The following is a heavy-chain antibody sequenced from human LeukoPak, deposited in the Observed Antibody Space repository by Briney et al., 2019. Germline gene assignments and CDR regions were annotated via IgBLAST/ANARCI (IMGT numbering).Heavy chain of an antibody. J-gene: IGHJ4*02. CDR1: GFTFSSYS. V-gene: IGHV3-21*01. CDR2: ISSSSSYI. Sequence: NPGGSLRLSCAASGFTFSSYSMNWVRQAPGKGLEWVSSISSSSSYIYYADSVKGRFTISRDNAKNSLYLQMNSLRAEDTAVYYCARGRGMAFLADYWGQGTLVTVSS. CDR3: ARGRGMAFLADY. D-gene: IGHD2-15*01.